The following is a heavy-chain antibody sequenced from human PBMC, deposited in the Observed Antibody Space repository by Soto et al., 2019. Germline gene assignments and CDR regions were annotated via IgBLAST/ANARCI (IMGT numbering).Heavy chain of an antibody. V-gene: IGHV3-7*03. D-gene: IGHD3-10*01. CDR3: VRGGHGSGSYLGSS. CDR1: GFTFTTYL. Sequence: GGSLRLSCVASGFTFTTYLMSWVRQAPGKGLQWVANIRQDGGAQYYVDSVKGRFTISRDNAKNSVYLQMDSLRVEDTAVYYCVRGGHGSGSYLGSSWGQGMLVTVSS. CDR2: IRQDGGAQ. J-gene: IGHJ5*02.